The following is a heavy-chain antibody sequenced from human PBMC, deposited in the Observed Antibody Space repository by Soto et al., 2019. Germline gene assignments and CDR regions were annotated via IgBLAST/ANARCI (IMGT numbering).Heavy chain of an antibody. CDR2: ISYSGST. V-gene: IGHV4-30-4*01. Sequence: SETLSLTCTVSGGSISSGDYYWSWIRQPPGKGLEWIGYISYSGSTYYNPSLKSRVTISVGTSKNQFSLKLNSVTAADTAVYYCARGGSSWYYLGYWGQGTLVTVSS. CDR1: GGSISSGDYY. J-gene: IGHJ4*02. CDR3: ARGGSSWYYLGY. D-gene: IGHD6-13*01.